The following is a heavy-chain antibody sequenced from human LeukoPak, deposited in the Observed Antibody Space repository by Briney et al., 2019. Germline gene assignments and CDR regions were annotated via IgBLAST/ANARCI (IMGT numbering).Heavy chain of an antibody. D-gene: IGHD6-19*01. J-gene: IGHJ4*02. CDR3: AKQAPSSGWYYFDY. V-gene: IGHV3-7*03. Sequence: GGSLRLSCAAAGFTFSNFWMSWVRQAPGKGLEWVANIKQDGSEKYYVDSVKGRFTISRDNAKNSLYLQMNSLRGEDMAFYYCAKQAPSSGWYYFDYWGQGTLVTVSS. CDR2: IKQDGSEK. CDR1: GFTFSNFW.